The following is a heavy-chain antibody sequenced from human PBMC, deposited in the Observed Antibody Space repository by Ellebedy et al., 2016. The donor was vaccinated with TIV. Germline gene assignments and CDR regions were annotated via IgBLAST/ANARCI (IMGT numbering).Heavy chain of an antibody. V-gene: IGHV3-64*01. CDR1: GFTFSNSA. J-gene: IGHJ3*02. D-gene: IGHD5-12*01. CDR2: ISGNGDDT. CDR3: ARVGGYSGYDSVDALDI. Sequence: GESLKISCAASGFTFSNSAMHWVRLAPGRGLESVSAISGNGDDTYYANSVKGRFAISRDNSRNTLYLQMGSLRAEDMGLYYCARVGGYSGYDSVDALDIWGPGTMVTVSS.